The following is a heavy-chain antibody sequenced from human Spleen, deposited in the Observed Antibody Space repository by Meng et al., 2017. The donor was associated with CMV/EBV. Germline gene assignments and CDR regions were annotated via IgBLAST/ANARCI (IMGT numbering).Heavy chain of an antibody. V-gene: IGHV2-5*01. D-gene: IGHD3-3*01. CDR2: IYCNDED. Sequence: SGPTLVKPTQTLTLTCTFSGFSLSTIGVGVGWIRQPPGKALEWLAVIYCNDEDLYSPSLKSRLTITKDTSKNQVVITMTNMDPVDTSTYFCAHSRNYDFWSGYGVGWFDPWGQGSLVTVSS. J-gene: IGHJ5*02. CDR3: AHSRNYDFWSGYGVGWFDP. CDR1: GFSLSTIGVG.